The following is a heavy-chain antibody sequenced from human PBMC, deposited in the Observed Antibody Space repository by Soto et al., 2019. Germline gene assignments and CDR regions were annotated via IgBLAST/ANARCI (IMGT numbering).Heavy chain of an antibody. Sequence: ASVKVSCKASGYTFTSYYMHWVRQAPGQGLEWMGIINPSGGSTSYAQKFQGRVTMTRDTSTSTVYMELGSLRSEDTAVYYCARDRLLTTMTTSGMDVWGQGTTVTVSS. CDR2: INPSGGST. CDR1: GYTFTSYY. CDR3: ARDRLLTTMTTSGMDV. D-gene: IGHD4-4*01. V-gene: IGHV1-46*01. J-gene: IGHJ6*02.